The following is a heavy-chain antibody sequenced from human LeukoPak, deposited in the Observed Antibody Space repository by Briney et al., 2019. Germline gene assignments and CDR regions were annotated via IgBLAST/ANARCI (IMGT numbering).Heavy chain of an antibody. D-gene: IGHD6-13*01. CDR3: ARGRRSWYYFDY. CDR1: GYTFTVYY. Sequence: ASVKVSCKASGYTFTVYYMHWVRRAPGQGLEWMGWINPNSGGTNYAQKFQGRVTMTRDTSISTAYMELSRLRSDDTAVYYCARGRRSWYYFDYWGQGTLVTVSS. J-gene: IGHJ4*02. V-gene: IGHV1-2*02. CDR2: INPNSGGT.